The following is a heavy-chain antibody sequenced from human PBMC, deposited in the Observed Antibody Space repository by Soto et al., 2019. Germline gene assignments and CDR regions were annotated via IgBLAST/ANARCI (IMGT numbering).Heavy chain of an antibody. CDR1: GFTFSSYS. CDR2: IGRVSSHI. CDR3: ARDVYTGYDSYYYYYMDV. D-gene: IGHD5-12*01. J-gene: IGHJ6*03. V-gene: IGHV3-21*01. Sequence: EVQLVESGGGLVRPGGSLRLSCAASGFTFSSYSINWVRQAPGKGLEWVSSIGRVSSHIYYADSVKGRFTASRDNAKNSLYLQMNNLRVEDTAVYYCARDVYTGYDSYYYYYMDVWGKGTTVTVSS.